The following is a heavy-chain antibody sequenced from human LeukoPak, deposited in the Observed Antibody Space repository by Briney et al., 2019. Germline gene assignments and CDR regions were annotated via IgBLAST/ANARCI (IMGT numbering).Heavy chain of an antibody. D-gene: IGHD4-23*01. CDR1: GYTFTTYW. Sequence: GESLRISCKGSGYTFTTYWISWVRQMPGKGLEWMGRISPSDSYTNYSPSFQGHVTVSADKSISTAYLQWSSLKASDTAMYYCARHRDRGYGGNSADYWGQGTLVTVSS. J-gene: IGHJ4*02. CDR3: ARHRDRGYGGNSADY. CDR2: ISPSDSYT. V-gene: IGHV5-10-1*01.